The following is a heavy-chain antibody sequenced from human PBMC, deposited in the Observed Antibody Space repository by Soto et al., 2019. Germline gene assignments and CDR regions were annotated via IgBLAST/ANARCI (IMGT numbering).Heavy chain of an antibody. D-gene: IGHD3-10*01. CDR1: GFTFSSYG. Sequence: GGSLRLSCAASGFTFSSYGMNWVRQAPGKGLEWVSSISSSGNYIYYADSVKGRFTISRDNAKNSLYLQMNSLRAEDTAVYYCANGYGSTIWGQGPLVTVSS. CDR3: ANGYGSTI. J-gene: IGHJ4*02. CDR2: ISSSGNYI. V-gene: IGHV3-21*01.